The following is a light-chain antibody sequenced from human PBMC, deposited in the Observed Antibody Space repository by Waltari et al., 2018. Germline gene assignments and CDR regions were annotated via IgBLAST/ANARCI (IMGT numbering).Light chain of an antibody. CDR1: QSVNHY. J-gene: IGKJ5*01. CDR2: VAS. V-gene: IGKV3-11*01. Sequence: EVVLTQSPVTLSLSPGERATLSCRASQSVNHYLAWYQQKPGQAPRLLVYVASNRATGIPARFSGSGSGTDFTLTISSLEPEDFGIYYCHQRSNWPTFGQGTRLEIK. CDR3: HQRSNWPT.